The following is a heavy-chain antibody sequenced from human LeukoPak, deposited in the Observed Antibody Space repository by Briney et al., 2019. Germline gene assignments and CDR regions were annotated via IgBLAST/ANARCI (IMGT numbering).Heavy chain of an antibody. CDR2: IYYSGST. CDR1: GGSISSSSYY. V-gene: IGHV4-61*05. CDR3: AREVGYCTNGVCQTPYFDY. Sequence: SETLSLTCTVSGGSISSSSYYWSWIRQPPGKGLGWIGYIYYSGSTNYNPSLKSRVTISVDTSKNQFSLKLSSVTAADTAVYYCAREVGYCTNGVCQTPYFDYWGQGTLVTVSS. D-gene: IGHD2-8*01. J-gene: IGHJ4*02.